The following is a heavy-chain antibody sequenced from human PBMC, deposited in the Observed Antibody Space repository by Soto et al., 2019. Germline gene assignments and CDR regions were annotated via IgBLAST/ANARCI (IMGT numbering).Heavy chain of an antibody. CDR1: GASVSSGSFY. V-gene: IGHV4-61*01. D-gene: IGHD6-19*01. CDR2: IYNNETF. J-gene: IGHJ4*02. Sequence: SETLSLACSVSGASVSSGSFYWSWIRQPPGKGLEWIGFIYNNETFNYNPSLKSRVTLSVDTSKHQFSLKLSSVTAADTAVYYCARVPLRYSSSHNFDSWGQGALVTVSS. CDR3: ARVPLRYSSSHNFDS.